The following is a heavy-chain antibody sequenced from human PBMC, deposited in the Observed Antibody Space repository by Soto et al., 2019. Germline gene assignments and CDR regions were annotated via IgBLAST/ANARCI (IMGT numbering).Heavy chain of an antibody. CDR1: GGTFSSFG. CDR2: IIPVFGGP. V-gene: IGHV1-69*13. CDR3: AREGSGYNF. Sequence: GASVKVSCKASGGTFSSFGISWVRQAPGQGLEWMGGIIPVFGGPNYAQRFRGRLTITADESTNTGYMELIDLTSEDTAVYYCAREGSGYNFWGQGTQVTVSS. J-gene: IGHJ1*01. D-gene: IGHD5-12*01.